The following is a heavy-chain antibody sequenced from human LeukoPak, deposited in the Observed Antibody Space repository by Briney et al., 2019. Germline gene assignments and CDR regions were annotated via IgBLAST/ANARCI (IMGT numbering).Heavy chain of an antibody. J-gene: IGHJ5*02. Sequence: GASVKVSCKASGYTFTSYYMHWVRQAPGQGLEWTGIINPSGGSTSYAQKFQGRVTMTRDTSTSTVYMELSSLRSEDTAVYYCARALTITIFGVVRRRGWFDPWGQGTLVTVSS. V-gene: IGHV1-46*03. D-gene: IGHD3-3*01. CDR3: ARALTITIFGVVRRRGWFDP. CDR1: GYTFTSYY. CDR2: INPSGGST.